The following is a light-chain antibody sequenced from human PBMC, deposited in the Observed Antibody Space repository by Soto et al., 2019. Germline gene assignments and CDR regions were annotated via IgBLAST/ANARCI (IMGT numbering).Light chain of an antibody. V-gene: IGKV3-15*01. Sequence: EIIMTQSPATLSVSPGERATLSCRASQSVGSNLAWYQQKPGQAPRLLIHGVSTRATGIPARFSGSGSGTDFTLTISSLEPEDFAVYYCQQRSNWPRTFGQGTKVDNK. CDR2: GVS. CDR3: QQRSNWPRT. CDR1: QSVGSN. J-gene: IGKJ1*01.